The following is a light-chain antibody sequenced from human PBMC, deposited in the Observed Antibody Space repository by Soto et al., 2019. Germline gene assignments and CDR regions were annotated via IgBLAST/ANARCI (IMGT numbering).Light chain of an antibody. CDR3: QQYNNWPRT. CDR1: QSVSSD. J-gene: IGKJ1*01. CDR2: GAS. Sequence: EIVMTQSPATLSVSPGERATLSCRASQSVSSDSAWYHQKPGQAPRLLIYGASTRATGIPARFSGSGSGTEFTLTINSLQSEDFAVYYCQQYNNWPRTFGQGTKV. V-gene: IGKV3-15*01.